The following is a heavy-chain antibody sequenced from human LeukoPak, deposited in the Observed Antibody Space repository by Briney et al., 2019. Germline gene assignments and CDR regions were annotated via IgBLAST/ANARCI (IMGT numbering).Heavy chain of an antibody. D-gene: IGHD3-16*02. CDR1: GGTFSSYA. CDR3: ARGEEYVWGSYRYDY. J-gene: IGHJ4*02. V-gene: IGHV1-69*10. CDR2: IIPFLDTT. Sequence: ASVKVSCKASGGTFSSYAITWVRQAPGQGLEWMGGIIPFLDTTNYAQKFQGRVTITADKSTSTAYMELSSLRSEDTAVYYCARGEEYVWGSYRYDYWGQGTLVTVSS.